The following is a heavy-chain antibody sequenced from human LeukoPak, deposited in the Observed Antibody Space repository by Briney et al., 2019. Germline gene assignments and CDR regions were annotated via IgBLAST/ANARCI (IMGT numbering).Heavy chain of an antibody. Sequence: TGGSLRLSCAASGFTFSTYAMSWVRQVPGKGLEWVSGISNTAGFTYYADSVKGRFTISRDNSKNTLYLQLNSVRAEDTAVYYCAKSNYYCSDSCQPDDAFDVWGQGTMVTVSS. V-gene: IGHV3-23*01. J-gene: IGHJ3*01. CDR1: GFTFSTYA. CDR3: AKSNYYCSDSCQPDDAFDV. D-gene: IGHD2-15*01. CDR2: ISNTAGFT.